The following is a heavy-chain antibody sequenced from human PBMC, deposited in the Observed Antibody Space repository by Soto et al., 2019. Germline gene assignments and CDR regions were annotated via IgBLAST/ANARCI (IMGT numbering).Heavy chain of an antibody. CDR3: VRDGHCTTTSCYGKWFDP. D-gene: IGHD2-2*01. CDR1: GFTFSTYW. Sequence: EVQLVESGGGLVQPGGSLRLSCAASGFTFSTYWMHWIRQVPGKGLEWVSRINSDASHTYYADSVKGRFTISRDNAKNTLHLAMNSLRAEDTAVYYCVRDGHCTTTSCYGKWFDPCGQGTLVTVSS. J-gene: IGHJ5*02. CDR2: INSDASHT. V-gene: IGHV3-74*01.